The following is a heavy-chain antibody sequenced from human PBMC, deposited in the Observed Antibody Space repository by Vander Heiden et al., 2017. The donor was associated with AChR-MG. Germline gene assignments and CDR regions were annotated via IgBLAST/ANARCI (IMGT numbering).Heavy chain of an antibody. V-gene: IGHV3-23*01. Sequence: EVQVSESGGGLVQPGGSLSPPCAASGSSLSTYAMSWVRPAPGKGLEWVSSISAGGGSANYAGSVRGRFTVSRDNSKNTVYLQMTSLRAEDSAVYYCIRFCDTSSCYTRGFGMDVWGQGTTVTVSS. J-gene: IGHJ6*02. CDR1: GSSLSTYA. D-gene: IGHD3-3*01. CDR2: ISAGGGSA. CDR3: IRFCDTSSCYTRGFGMDV.